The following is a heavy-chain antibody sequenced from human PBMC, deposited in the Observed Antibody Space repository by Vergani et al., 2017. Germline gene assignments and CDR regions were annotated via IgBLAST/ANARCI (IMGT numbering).Heavy chain of an antibody. CDR2: ISGSGGST. D-gene: IGHD4-17*01. CDR1: GFTFSSYA. CDR3: AKAVTTVTRPFDY. J-gene: IGHJ4*02. Sequence: EVQLLESGGGLVQPGGSLRLSCAASGFTFSSYAMSWVRQAPGKGLEWVSAISGSGGSTYYADSVKGRFTISRDNSKNTLYLQMNSLRAKDTAVSYCAKAVTTVTRPFDYWGQGTLVTVSS. V-gene: IGHV3-23*01.